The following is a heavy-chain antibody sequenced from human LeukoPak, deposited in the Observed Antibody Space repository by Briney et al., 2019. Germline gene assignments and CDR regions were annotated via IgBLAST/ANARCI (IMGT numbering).Heavy chain of an antibody. V-gene: IGHV1-46*01. Sequence: ASVKVSCKASGYIFTSYHIHWVRQAPGQGLEWMGIINPSGGSTNYAQKFQGRVTMTRDTSTSTVYMELSSLRSEDTAVYYCARDLYHRYYDNSGYAFDYWGQGTLVTVSS. CDR3: ARDLYHRYYDNSGYAFDY. CDR2: INPSGGST. D-gene: IGHD3-22*01. J-gene: IGHJ4*02. CDR1: GYIFTSYH.